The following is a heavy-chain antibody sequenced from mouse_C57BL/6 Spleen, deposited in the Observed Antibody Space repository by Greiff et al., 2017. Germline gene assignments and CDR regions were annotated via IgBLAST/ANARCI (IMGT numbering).Heavy chain of an antibody. CDR2: RRNKANDYTT. J-gene: IGHJ1*03. CDR3: ARDASSYYDYSYWYFDV. D-gene: IGHD2-4*01. CDR1: GFTFSDFY. V-gene: IGHV7-1*01. Sequence: EVTVVESGGGLVQSGRSLRLSCATSGFTFSDFYMEWVRQAPGPGLAWIAARRNKANDYTTAYSASVKGRFIVSRDTSQSILYLQMKALRAEDTAIYYGARDASSYYDYSYWYFDVWGTGTTVTVSS.